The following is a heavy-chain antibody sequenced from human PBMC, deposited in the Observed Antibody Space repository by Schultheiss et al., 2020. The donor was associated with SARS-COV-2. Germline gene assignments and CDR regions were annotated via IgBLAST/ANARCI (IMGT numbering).Heavy chain of an antibody. CDR3: ARDLGYSYGHFDY. V-gene: IGHV4-30-4*01. Sequence: SCTVSGGSISSGDYYWSWIRQPPGKGLEWIGYIYYSGSTYYNPSLKSRVTISVDTSKNQFSLKLSSVTAADTAVYYCARDLGYSYGHFDYWGQGTLVTVSS. CDR2: IYYSGST. CDR1: GGSISSGDYY. D-gene: IGHD5-18*01. J-gene: IGHJ4*02.